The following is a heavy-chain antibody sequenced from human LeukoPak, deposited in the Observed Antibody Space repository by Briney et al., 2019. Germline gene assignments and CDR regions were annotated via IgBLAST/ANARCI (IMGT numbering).Heavy chain of an antibody. CDR2: ISSSSSYI. D-gene: IGHD6-19*01. V-gene: IGHV3-21*01. Sequence: GGSLRLSCAASGFTFSSYAMHWVRQAPGKGLEWVSSISSSSSYIYYADSVKGRFTISRDNAKNSLYLQMNSLRAEDTAVYYCARYSSGWYPDYWGQGTLVTVSS. CDR3: ARYSSGWYPDY. J-gene: IGHJ4*02. CDR1: GFTFSSYA.